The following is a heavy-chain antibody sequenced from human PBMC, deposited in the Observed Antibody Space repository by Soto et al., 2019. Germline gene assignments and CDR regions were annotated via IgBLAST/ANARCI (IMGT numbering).Heavy chain of an antibody. D-gene: IGHD3-16*01. J-gene: IGHJ4*02. CDR1: GFTFTSYS. CDR2: ISSSGSNK. Sequence: QVQLVESGGGVVQPGRSLRLSCAASGFTFTSYSIHWVRQAPGKGLEWVAVISSSGSNKYFADSVKGRFTLSRDTSKNPVYLQMNSLRAEDTAVYLCARDPNDYVWALDYWGQGTLVTVSS. V-gene: IGHV3-30-3*01. CDR3: ARDPNDYVWALDY.